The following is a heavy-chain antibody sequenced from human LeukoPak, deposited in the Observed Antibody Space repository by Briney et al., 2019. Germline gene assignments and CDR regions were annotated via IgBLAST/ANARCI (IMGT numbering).Heavy chain of an antibody. J-gene: IGHJ4*02. CDR3: AKSDSSSWSPFDY. CDR1: GYTFTGYY. CDR2: INPNSGGT. Sequence: ASVKVSCKASGYTFTGYYMHWVRQAPGQGREWMGWINPNSGGTNYAQKFQGRVTMTRDTSISTAYMELSRLRSDDTAVYYCAKSDSSSWSPFDYWGQGTLVTVSS. V-gene: IGHV1-2*02. D-gene: IGHD6-13*01.